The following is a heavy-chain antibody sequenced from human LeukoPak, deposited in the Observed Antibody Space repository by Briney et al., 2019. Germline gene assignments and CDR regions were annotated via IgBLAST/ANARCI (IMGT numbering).Heavy chain of an antibody. CDR3: ARERYSSSSVNWVDY. CDR1: GFTFDDYG. CDR2: INWNGGST. Sequence: PGGSLRLSCAASGFTFDDYGMSWVRQAPGKGLEWVSGINWNGGSTGYADSVKGRFTISRDNAKNSLYLQMNSLRAEDTALYYCARERYSSSSVNWVDYWGQGTLVTVSS. D-gene: IGHD6-6*01. J-gene: IGHJ4*02. V-gene: IGHV3-20*04.